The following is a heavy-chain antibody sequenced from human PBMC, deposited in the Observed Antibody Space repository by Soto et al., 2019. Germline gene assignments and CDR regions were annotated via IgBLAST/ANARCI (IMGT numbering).Heavy chain of an antibody. J-gene: IGHJ6*02. D-gene: IGHD5-12*01. CDR3: ARSYSGTDSYGMDV. CDR1: GGSISSGDYY. Sequence: SETLSLTCTVSGGSISSGDYYWSWIRQPPGKGLEWIGYIYYSGGTYYNPSLKSRVTISVDTSKNQFSLKLSSVTAADTAVYYCARSYSGTDSYGMDVWGQGTTVTVS. CDR2: IYYSGGT. V-gene: IGHV4-30-4*01.